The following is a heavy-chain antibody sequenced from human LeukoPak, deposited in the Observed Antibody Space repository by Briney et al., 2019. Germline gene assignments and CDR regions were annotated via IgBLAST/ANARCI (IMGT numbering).Heavy chain of an antibody. D-gene: IGHD3-10*01. Sequence: SVKVSCKASGGTFSSYAISWVRQAPGQGLEWMGGIIPIFGTANYARKFQGRVTITADESTSTAYMELSSLRSEDTAVYYCARAGFGGFGVYYYYMDVWGKGTTVTVSS. CDR1: GGTFSSYA. J-gene: IGHJ6*03. CDR2: IIPIFGTA. CDR3: ARAGFGGFGVYYYYMDV. V-gene: IGHV1-69*01.